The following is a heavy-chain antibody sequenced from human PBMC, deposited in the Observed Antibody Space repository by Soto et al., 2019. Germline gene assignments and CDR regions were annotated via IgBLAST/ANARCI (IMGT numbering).Heavy chain of an antibody. CDR3: ARYSGSGSYSYNYFDL. Sequence: SETLSLTCTVSGGSISSYYWSWIREPPGKGLEWIGYIYYSGITKYGPSLKSRVTISVDTSKNQFSLKLSSVTAADTAVYYCARYSGSGSYSYNYFDLWGQGTLVTGSS. J-gene: IGHJ5*02. CDR2: IYYSGIT. D-gene: IGHD3-10*01. V-gene: IGHV4-59*01. CDR1: GGSISSYY.